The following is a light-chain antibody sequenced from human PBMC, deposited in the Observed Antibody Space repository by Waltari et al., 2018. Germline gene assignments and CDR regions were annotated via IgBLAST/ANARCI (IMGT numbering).Light chain of an antibody. CDR2: GAS. Sequence: EIVLTQSPGTLSFSPGERATLSCRASQSVSSSYLAWYQPKPGQAPRLLIYGASSRATGIPDRFSGSGSGTDFTLTISRLEPEDFAVYYCQQYGSSRRRTFGQGTKVEIK. CDR3: QQYGSSRRRT. J-gene: IGKJ1*01. CDR1: QSVSSSY. V-gene: IGKV3-20*01.